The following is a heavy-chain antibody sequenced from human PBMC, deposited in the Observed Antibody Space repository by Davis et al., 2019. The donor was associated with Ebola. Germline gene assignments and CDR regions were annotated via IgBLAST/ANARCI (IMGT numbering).Heavy chain of an antibody. CDR2: ISGSGGST. J-gene: IGHJ4*02. CDR1: GFTFSSYA. D-gene: IGHD3-3*01. V-gene: IGHV3-23*01. Sequence: GGSLRLSCAASGFTFSSYAMSWVRQAPGKGLEWVSAISGSGGSTYYADSVKGRFTISRDNSKNTLYLQMNSLKTEDTAVYYCTSQSRNYDFWSSYRYYFDYWGQGTLVTVSS. CDR3: TSQSRNYDFWSSYRYYFDY.